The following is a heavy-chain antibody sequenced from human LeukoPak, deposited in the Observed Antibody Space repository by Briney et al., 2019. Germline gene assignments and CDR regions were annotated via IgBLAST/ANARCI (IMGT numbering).Heavy chain of an antibody. CDR1: GFTFSNYA. CDR3: AKGSGYYSRDAFDI. CDR2: ISYNGGSA. Sequence: HPGGSLRLSCVASGFTFSNYAVNWVRQAPGKGLEWVSCISYNGGSAHYADSVKGRFAISRDSSKNTLYLQMNSLRAEDTAVCYCAKGSGYYSRDAFDIWGQGTMVTVSS. V-gene: IGHV3-23*01. D-gene: IGHD3-22*01. J-gene: IGHJ3*02.